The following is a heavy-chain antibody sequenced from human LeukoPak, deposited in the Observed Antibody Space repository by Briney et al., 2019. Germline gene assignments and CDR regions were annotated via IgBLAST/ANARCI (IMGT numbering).Heavy chain of an antibody. CDR2: IYYSGST. D-gene: IGHD2/OR15-2a*01. V-gene: IGHV4-61*01. CDR3: ARVIGAAPYYFDC. CDR1: GASISSASYY. Sequence: SETLSLTCTVSGASISSASYYWSWIRQPPGKRLEWIGYIYYSGSTNYNLSLKSRLTISLDTSKNQFSLNLSSVTAADTAVYYCARVIGAAPYYFDCWGQGTLVTVSS. J-gene: IGHJ4*02.